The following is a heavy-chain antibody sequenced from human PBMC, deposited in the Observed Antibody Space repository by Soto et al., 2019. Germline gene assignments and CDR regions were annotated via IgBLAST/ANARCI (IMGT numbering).Heavy chain of an antibody. Sequence: SETLSLTCTVSGDSISSNSHYWGWTPQPPGKGLEWIGNIYYSGNTYYNPSLKSRVTISVDTSKNQFSLKLSSVTAADTAVYYCARDLNWNDNYYYGMDVWGQGATVTVSS. V-gene: IGHV4-39*07. CDR1: GDSISSNSHY. J-gene: IGHJ6*02. CDR2: IYYSGNT. CDR3: ARDLNWNDNYYYGMDV. D-gene: IGHD1-1*01.